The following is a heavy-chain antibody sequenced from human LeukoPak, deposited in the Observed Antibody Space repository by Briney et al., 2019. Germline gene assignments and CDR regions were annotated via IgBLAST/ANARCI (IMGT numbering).Heavy chain of an antibody. Sequence: PGGSLRLSCAPSGLTFSIYAMHGVREAPRERLGCVAVISYDGGNTYYTDSVKGRFTISRHNSKNTLYLQMNSLRTEDTAVYYCAREYYYFDLWGRGTLVTVSS. V-gene: IGHV3-30-3*01. CDR1: GLTFSIYA. CDR3: AREYYYFDL. CDR2: ISYDGGNT. J-gene: IGHJ2*01. D-gene: IGHD3-10*01.